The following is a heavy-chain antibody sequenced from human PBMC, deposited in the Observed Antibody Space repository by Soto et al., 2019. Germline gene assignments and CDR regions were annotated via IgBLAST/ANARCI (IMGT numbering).Heavy chain of an antibody. CDR3: ARAAAWGSQWFDP. D-gene: IGHD7-27*01. Sequence: SGGSVSSGSYCWSWIRQPPGEGLEWIGYISYTGSTNYNPSLKSRVTISVDTSKNQFSLNLSSVTAADTAVYYCARAAAWGSQWFDPWGQGTLVTVS. CDR2: ISYTGST. V-gene: IGHV4-61*01. CDR1: GGSVSSGSYC. J-gene: IGHJ5*02.